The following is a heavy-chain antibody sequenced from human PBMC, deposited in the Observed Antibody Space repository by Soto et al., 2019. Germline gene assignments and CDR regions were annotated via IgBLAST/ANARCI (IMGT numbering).Heavy chain of an antibody. J-gene: IGHJ4*02. Sequence: PSETLSLTCTVSGASVGSDEYYWSWVRQPPGEGLEYIAYIYHRGITDYNPSLKSRLSISVDTSKNHFSLSLTSVTAADTAVYYCARESRYCSGGSCYFLPGIDYWGQGTLVTVSS. CDR1: GASVGSDEYY. CDR3: ARESRYCSGGSCYFLPGIDY. D-gene: IGHD2-15*01. V-gene: IGHV4-30-4*01. CDR2: IYHRGIT.